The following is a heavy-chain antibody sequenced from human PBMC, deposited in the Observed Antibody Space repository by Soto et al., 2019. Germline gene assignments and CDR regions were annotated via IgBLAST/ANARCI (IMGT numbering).Heavy chain of an antibody. D-gene: IGHD2-2*01. CDR1: GFTFTNAW. CDR2: IKSKTDGGTA. CDR3: TPGGVAAAAKGYYYYAMDV. Sequence: EVQLVESGGGLVKPGVSLRLSCAASGFTFTNAWMNWVRQAPGKGLEWVGRIKSKTDGGTADYAAPVKGRFTISRDDSRTTLYLQMNSLNAEDTAVYYCTPGGVAAAAKGYYYYAMDVWGQGTTVTVSS. J-gene: IGHJ6*02. V-gene: IGHV3-15*07.